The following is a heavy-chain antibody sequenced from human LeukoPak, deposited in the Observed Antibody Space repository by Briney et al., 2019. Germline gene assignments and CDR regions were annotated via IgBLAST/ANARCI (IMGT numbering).Heavy chain of an antibody. CDR2: INWNGVSN. CDR3: ARGYCSGGSCFLFDY. D-gene: IGHD2-15*01. Sequence: PGGSLRLSCAASGVTFDDYGMTGVREAPGKGLVCASGINWNGVSNGYADSVKGRFSILRDTDKNSLYLQMNSLRAEATALYYCARGYCSGGSCFLFDYWGQGTLVTVSS. CDR1: GVTFDDYG. J-gene: IGHJ4*02. V-gene: IGHV3-20*04.